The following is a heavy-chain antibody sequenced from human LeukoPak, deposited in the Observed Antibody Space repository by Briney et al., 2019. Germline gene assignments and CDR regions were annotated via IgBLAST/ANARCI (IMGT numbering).Heavy chain of an antibody. V-gene: IGHV4-31*03. CDR1: GGSISSGGYY. CDR2: IYYSGST. CDR3: ARRIAVAGTYWFDP. Sequence: SQTLSLTCTVSGGSISSGGYYWSWIRQHPGKGLEWIGYIYYSGSTYYNPSLKSRVTISVDTSKNQFSLKLSSVTAADTAVYYCARRIAVAGTYWFDPWGQGTLVTVSS. D-gene: IGHD6-19*01. J-gene: IGHJ5*02.